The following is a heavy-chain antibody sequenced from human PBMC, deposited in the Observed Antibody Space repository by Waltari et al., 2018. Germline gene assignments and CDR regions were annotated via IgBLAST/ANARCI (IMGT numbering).Heavy chain of an antibody. CDR2: IIPILGIA. CDR3: ARAPDGYPTSYYYYTDV. CDR1: GGTFSSYA. J-gene: IGHJ6*03. Sequence: QVQLVQSGAEVKKPGSSVKVSCKASGGTFSSYAISWVRQAPGQGLEWMGGIIPILGIANYAQKLQGRVTITADKSTSTAYMELSSLRSEDTAVYYCARAPDGYPTSYYYYTDVWGKGTTVTVSS. D-gene: IGHD5-12*01. V-gene: IGHV1-69*10.